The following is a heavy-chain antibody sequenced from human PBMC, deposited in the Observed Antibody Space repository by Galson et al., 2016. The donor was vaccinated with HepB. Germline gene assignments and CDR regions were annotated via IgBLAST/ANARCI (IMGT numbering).Heavy chain of an antibody. V-gene: IGHV4-4*02. J-gene: IGHJ6*02. CDR3: ASHSPAPLYYYGMDV. CDR1: GGSISSSNW. Sequence: SETLSLTCAVSGGSISSSNWWTWVRQPPGKGLEWIGEIYHSGTTNYNPSLQSRDTISIHKSKNQFSLKLSSVTAADTAVYYCASHSPAPLYYYGMDVWGQGTTVTVSS. CDR2: IYHSGTT. D-gene: IGHD2-2*01.